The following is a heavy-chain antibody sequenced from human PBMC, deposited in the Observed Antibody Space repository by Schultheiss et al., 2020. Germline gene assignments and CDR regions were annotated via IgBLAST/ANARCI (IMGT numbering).Heavy chain of an antibody. Sequence: WGSLRLSCAASGFTFSSYGMHWVRQAPGKGLEWVSYISSSGSTIYYADSVKGRFTISRDNSKNTLYLQMNSLRAEDTAVYYCAREGLYCSSTSCYLPAEYYYYYGMDVWGKGTTVTVSS. CDR1: GFTFSSYG. CDR3: AREGLYCSSTSCYLPAEYYYYYGMDV. V-gene: IGHV3-48*01. CDR2: ISSSGSTI. J-gene: IGHJ6*04. D-gene: IGHD2-2*01.